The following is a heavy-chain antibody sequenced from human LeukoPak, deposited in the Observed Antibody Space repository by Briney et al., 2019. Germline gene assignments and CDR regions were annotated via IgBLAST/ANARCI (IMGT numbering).Heavy chain of an antibody. CDR3: AREVYYYDSSGYPNWFDP. Sequence: PGGSLRLSCAASGFTFSSYSMNWVRQAPGKGLERVSSISSSSYIYYADSVKGRFTISRDNAKNSLYLQMNSLRAEDTAVYYCAREVYYYDSSGYPNWFDPWGQGTLVTVSS. D-gene: IGHD3-22*01. CDR2: ISSSSYI. V-gene: IGHV3-21*01. J-gene: IGHJ5*02. CDR1: GFTFSSYS.